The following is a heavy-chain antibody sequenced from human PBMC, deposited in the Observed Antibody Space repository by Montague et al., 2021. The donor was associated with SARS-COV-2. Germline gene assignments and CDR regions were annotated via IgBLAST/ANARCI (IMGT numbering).Heavy chain of an antibody. D-gene: IGHD2-21*01. Sequence: SETLSLTRTVSFGSISTYYWSWIRQPPGKGLEWIGFIFYNGSTKXNPSLKRRVSISLDTSKNQFSLKLSSVTAADTAVYCCARQDAWAYCGDECYRGWFDSWGQGTLVTVSS. V-gene: IGHV4-59*01. CDR1: FGSISTYY. CDR3: ARQDAWAYCGDECYRGWFDS. J-gene: IGHJ5*01. CDR2: IFYNGST.